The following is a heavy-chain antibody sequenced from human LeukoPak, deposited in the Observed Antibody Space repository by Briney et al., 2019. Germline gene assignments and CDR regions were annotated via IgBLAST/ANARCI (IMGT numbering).Heavy chain of an antibody. Sequence: PGGSLKLSCAPSGFTFSTHWMSWVRQAPEKGLEWVANINQDGSVKYYVDSVKGRFTISRDNARSSLYLQMDSLRAEDTAIYYCARIYSESYIDYWGQGTLVTVSS. CDR1: GFTFSTHW. D-gene: IGHD3-10*01. J-gene: IGHJ4*02. CDR3: ARIYSESYIDY. V-gene: IGHV3-7*01. CDR2: INQDGSVK.